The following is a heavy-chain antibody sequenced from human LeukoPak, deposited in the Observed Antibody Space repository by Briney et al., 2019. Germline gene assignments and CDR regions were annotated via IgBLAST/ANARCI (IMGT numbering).Heavy chain of an antibody. Sequence: PGGSLRLSCAASGFTFDDYGMSWVRQAPGKGLEWVSAISGSGGSTYYADSVKGRFTISRDNSKNTLYLQMNGLEAEDTAVYYCAKSLLWFGGGDYWGQGTLVTVSS. V-gene: IGHV3-23*01. CDR2: ISGSGGST. D-gene: IGHD3-10*01. CDR1: GFTFDDYG. CDR3: AKSLLWFGGGDY. J-gene: IGHJ4*02.